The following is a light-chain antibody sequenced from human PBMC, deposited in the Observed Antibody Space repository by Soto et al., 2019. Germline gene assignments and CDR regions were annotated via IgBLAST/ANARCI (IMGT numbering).Light chain of an antibody. J-gene: IGLJ2*01. CDR3: CSFAGGATVV. Sequence: QSALTQPASVSGSPGQSITISCTGTSNDVGGYDLVSWYQQHPGKAPKLMIYEATKRPSGVSDRFSGSRSGNTASLTISALQAEDEADYSCCSFAGGATVVFGGGTKVTVL. V-gene: IGLV2-23*02. CDR2: EAT. CDR1: SNDVGGYDL.